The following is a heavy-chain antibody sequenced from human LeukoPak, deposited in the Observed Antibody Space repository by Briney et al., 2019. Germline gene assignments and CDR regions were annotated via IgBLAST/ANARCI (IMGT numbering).Heavy chain of an antibody. D-gene: IGHD2-2*02. Sequence: GGSLRLSCAASGFTFSSYAMSWVRQAPGKGLEWVSAISGSGGSTYYADSVKGRFTISRDNSKNTLYLQMNSLRAEDTAVYYCVKTLNYQLLYSQSDYWGQGTLVTVSS. CDR2: ISGSGGST. CDR1: GFTFSSYA. J-gene: IGHJ4*02. V-gene: IGHV3-23*01. CDR3: VKTLNYQLLYSQSDY.